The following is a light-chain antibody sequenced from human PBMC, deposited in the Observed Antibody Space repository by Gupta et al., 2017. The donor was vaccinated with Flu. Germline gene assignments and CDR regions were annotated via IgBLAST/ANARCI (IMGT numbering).Light chain of an antibody. J-gene: IGLJ2*01. Sequence: QSVLTQPPSVSATPGQKVTIACSGGSSNIGNSYVSWYLQLPGTAPKLLIFENNKRPSGIPDRFSGSKSGTAATLGITGLQTGDEADYYCASWDSSLGGVVFGGGTRLTVL. CDR2: ENN. CDR3: ASWDSSLGGVV. CDR1: SSNIGNSY. V-gene: IGLV1-51*02.